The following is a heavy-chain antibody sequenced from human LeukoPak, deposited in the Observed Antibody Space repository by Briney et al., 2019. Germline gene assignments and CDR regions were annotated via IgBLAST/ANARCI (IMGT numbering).Heavy chain of an antibody. Sequence: SETLSLTCSVSGGSISDYYYSWIRQPPGKGLEWIGYIYYSGSTNYNPSLKSRVTISVDTSKNQFSLKLSSVTAADTAVYYCARDPRGYSGYDYYFDYWGQGTLVTVSS. V-gene: IGHV4-59*01. CDR1: GGSISDYY. D-gene: IGHD5-12*01. CDR2: IYYSGST. J-gene: IGHJ4*02. CDR3: ARDPRGYSGYDYYFDY.